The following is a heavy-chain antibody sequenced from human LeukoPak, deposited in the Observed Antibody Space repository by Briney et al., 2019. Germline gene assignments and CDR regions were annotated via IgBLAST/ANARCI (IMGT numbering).Heavy chain of an antibody. V-gene: IGHV3-23*01. Sequence: GGSLRLSCAASGFTINNYAMSWVRQAPGKGLEWVSTISHSGGSTYYADPVRGRFTISRDNSKNTLYLQMNSLRAEDTAVYYCAKDGCSYGSRTYYMDSGGPGTLVTVSS. J-gene: IGHJ4*02. CDR3: AKDGCSYGSRTYYMDS. D-gene: IGHD3-10*01. CDR2: ISHSGGST. CDR1: GFTINNYA.